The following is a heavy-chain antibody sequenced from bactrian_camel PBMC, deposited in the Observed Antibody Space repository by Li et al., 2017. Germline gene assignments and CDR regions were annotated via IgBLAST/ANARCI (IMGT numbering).Heavy chain of an antibody. D-gene: IGHD1*01. J-gene: IGHJ4*01. V-gene: IGHV3S1*01. CDR2: IDTGDGST. Sequence: QVQLVESGGGSALAGGSVRLSCAASGYTFNTYSWFRQAPGKEREGVAAIDTGDGSTYYLNSVEGRFTISHDNAKNTLYLQMNSLKPEDTATYYCAAQYTGISGCYATSLAPASFDYWGQGTQVTVS. CDR3: AAQYTGISGCYATSLAPASFDY. CDR1: GYTFNTYS.